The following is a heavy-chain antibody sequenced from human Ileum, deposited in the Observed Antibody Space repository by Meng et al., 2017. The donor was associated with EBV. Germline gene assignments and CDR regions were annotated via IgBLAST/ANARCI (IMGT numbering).Heavy chain of an antibody. CDR2: IYYSGST. Sequence: QVQLQESGLGLVKPSENLSLTCTVSGGSISSYYWSWIRQPPGKGLEWIGYIYYSGSTNYNPSLKSRVTISVDTSKNQFSLNLSSVTAADTAVYYCARGGWSLDYWGQGTLVTVSS. J-gene: IGHJ4*02. CDR3: ARGGWSLDY. D-gene: IGHD2-15*01. CDR1: GGSISSYY. V-gene: IGHV4-59*08.